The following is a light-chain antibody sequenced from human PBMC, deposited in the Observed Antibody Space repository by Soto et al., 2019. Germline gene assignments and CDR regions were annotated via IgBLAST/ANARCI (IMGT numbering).Light chain of an antibody. CDR2: EGS. CDR3: CSYAGSSTFLVV. V-gene: IGLV2-23*01. CDR1: SSDVVSYNL. Sequence: QSALTQPASVSGSPGQSITISCTGTSSDVVSYNLVSWYQQHPGKAPKLMIYEGSKRPSGVSNRFSGSKSGNTASLTISGLQAEDEADYYCCSYAGSSTFLVVFGGGTKVTVL. J-gene: IGLJ2*01.